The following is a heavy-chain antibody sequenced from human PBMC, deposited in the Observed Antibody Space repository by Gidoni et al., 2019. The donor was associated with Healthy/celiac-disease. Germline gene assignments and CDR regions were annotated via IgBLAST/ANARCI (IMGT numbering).Heavy chain of an antibody. D-gene: IGHD2-2*01. CDR2: IYYSGST. J-gene: IGHJ4*02. CDR3: ARARGSEYRYYFDY. CDR1: GGAISSYY. Sequence: QVQLQESGPGLVKPSEPLSLTCTVSGGAISSYYWSWIRQPPGKGLEWIGYIYYSGSTNYNPSLKSRVTISVDTSKNQFSLKLSSVTAADTAVYYCARARGSEYRYYFDYWGQGTLVTVSS. V-gene: IGHV4-59*01.